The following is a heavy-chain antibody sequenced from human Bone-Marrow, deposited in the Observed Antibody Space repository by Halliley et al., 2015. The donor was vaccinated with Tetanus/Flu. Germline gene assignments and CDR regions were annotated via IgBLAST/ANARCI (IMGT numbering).Heavy chain of an antibody. Sequence: SAISSGSDYISYTASVRGRFTISRDNAKNSLYLQMTSLRAEDTAEYYCARRYLSGGIYCPLDYWGQGTLVTVSS. CDR3: ARRYLSGGIYCPLDY. J-gene: IGHJ4*02. V-gene: IGHV3-21*01. D-gene: IGHD2-8*02. CDR2: ISSGSDYI.